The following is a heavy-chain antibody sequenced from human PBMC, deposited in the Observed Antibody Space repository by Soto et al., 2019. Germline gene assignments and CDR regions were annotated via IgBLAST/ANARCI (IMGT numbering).Heavy chain of an antibody. D-gene: IGHD3-10*01. CDR2: TSFDGNNN. J-gene: IGHJ6*02. CDR3: AKDQKDYSGSGTYYVPYGMDV. CDR1: GFTFSNFG. V-gene: IGHV3-30*18. Sequence: QVQLVESGGGVVQPGRSLRLSCVASGFTFSNFGMHWVRQAPGKGLEWVALTSFDGNNNYYADSVKGRFTLSRDNSKNTLYLQMNSLRAEDTALYFCAKDQKDYSGSGTYYVPYGMDVWGQGTTVTVSS.